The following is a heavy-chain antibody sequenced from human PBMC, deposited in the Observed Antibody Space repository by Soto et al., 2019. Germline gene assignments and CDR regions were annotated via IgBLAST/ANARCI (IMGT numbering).Heavy chain of an antibody. CDR3: ARDLRKYDFWSGYYYYYGMDV. CDR2: IYYSGST. D-gene: IGHD3-3*01. Sequence: PSETLSLTCTVSGGSISSYYWSWIRQPPGKGLEWIGYIYYSGSTNYNPSLKSRVTISVDTSKNQFSLKLSSVTAADTAVYYCARDLRKYDFWSGYYYYYGMDVWGQGTTVTAP. V-gene: IGHV4-59*01. J-gene: IGHJ6*02. CDR1: GGSISSYY.